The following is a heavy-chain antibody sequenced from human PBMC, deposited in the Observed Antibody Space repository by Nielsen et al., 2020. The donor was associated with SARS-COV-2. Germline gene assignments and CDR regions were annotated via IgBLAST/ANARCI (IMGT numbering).Heavy chain of an antibody. J-gene: IGHJ4*02. V-gene: IGHV3-9*01. Sequence: SLRLSCAASGFTFDDYAMHWVRQAPGKGLEWVSGISWNSGSIGYADSVKGRFTISRDNAKNSLYLQMNSLRAEDTTLYYCAKGNYYDSSGYWNYFDYWGQGTLVTVSS. CDR2: ISWNSGSI. CDR1: GFTFDDYA. CDR3: AKGNYYDSSGYWNYFDY. D-gene: IGHD3-22*01.